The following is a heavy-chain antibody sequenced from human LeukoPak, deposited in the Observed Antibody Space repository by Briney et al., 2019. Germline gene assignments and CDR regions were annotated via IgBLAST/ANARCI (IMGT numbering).Heavy chain of an antibody. CDR2: INPNSGGT. CDR1: GYTFTGYY. V-gene: IGHV1-2*02. J-gene: IGHJ6*02. D-gene: IGHD3-3*01. Sequence: GASVKVSCKASGYTFTGYYMHWVRQAPGQGLEWMGWINPNSGGTNYAQKFQGRVTMTRDTSISTAYMELSRLRSDDTAVYYCARDAGFLGWLVSYGMDVWGQGTTVTVSS. CDR3: ARDAGFLGWLVSYGMDV.